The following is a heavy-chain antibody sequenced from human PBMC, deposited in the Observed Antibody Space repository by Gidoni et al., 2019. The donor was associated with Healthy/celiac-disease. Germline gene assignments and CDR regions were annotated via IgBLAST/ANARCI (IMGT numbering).Heavy chain of an antibody. CDR1: GYTFTGYY. CDR3: ARGPDYGDYVGTIDY. J-gene: IGHJ4*02. CDR2: INPNIGGT. V-gene: IGHV1-2*04. D-gene: IGHD4-17*01. Sequence: QGQLVQSGAEVKKPGAAVKVSCKASGYTFTGYYLHWVRQAPGQGLEWMGWINPNIGGTNYAQKFQGWVTMTRDTSISTAYMELSRLRSDDTAVYYCARGPDYGDYVGTIDYWGQGTLVTVSS.